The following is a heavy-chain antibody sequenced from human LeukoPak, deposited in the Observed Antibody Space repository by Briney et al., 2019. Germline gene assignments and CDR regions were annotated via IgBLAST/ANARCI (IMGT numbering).Heavy chain of an antibody. Sequence: GGSLRLSCAASGFTFSSYGMHWVRQAPGKGLEWVAVISYDGSNKYYADSVKGRFTISRDNSKNTLYLQMNSLRAEDTAVYYCARVIVTMVRGVITYYYYYYMDVWGKGTTVTISS. D-gene: IGHD3-10*01. V-gene: IGHV3-30*03. CDR3: ARVIVTMVRGVITYYYYYYMDV. CDR2: ISYDGSNK. CDR1: GFTFSSYG. J-gene: IGHJ6*03.